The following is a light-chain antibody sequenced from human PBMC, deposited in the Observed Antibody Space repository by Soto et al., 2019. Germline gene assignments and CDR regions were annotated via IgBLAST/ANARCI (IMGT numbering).Light chain of an antibody. J-gene: IGLJ1*01. CDR3: SSYTRSSTYV. Sequence: QSVLTQPASVSGSPGQSITISCTGTSSDVGGYNYVSWYRQHPGRAPKLMIYDVSNRPSGVSNRFSGAKSGNTASLTISGLQAEDEDEYYCSSYTRSSTYVFGTGTKVTVL. CDR2: DVS. CDR1: SSDVGGYNY. V-gene: IGLV2-14*01.